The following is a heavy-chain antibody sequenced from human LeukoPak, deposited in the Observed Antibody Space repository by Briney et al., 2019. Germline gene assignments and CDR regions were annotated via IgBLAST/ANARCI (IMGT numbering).Heavy chain of an antibody. V-gene: IGHV4-30-4*01. CDR3: AGTPDWFGP. CDR2: IHYSGSAYSGSA. Sequence: PSETLSLTCAVSGASIIRTDYYWSWIRQPPGKGLEWIGYIHYSGSAYSGSAYYNPSLKSRVTISEDTSKNQFSLKLTSVTAADTAVYYCAGTPDWFGPWGQGTLVTVSS. J-gene: IGHJ5*02. CDR1: GASIIRTDYY.